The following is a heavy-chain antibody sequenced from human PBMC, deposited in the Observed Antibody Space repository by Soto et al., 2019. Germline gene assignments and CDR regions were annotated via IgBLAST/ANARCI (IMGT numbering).Heavy chain of an antibody. CDR2: RYYSGNT. CDR3: ARGGYDTSGQTFIGWGPDC. J-gene: IGHJ4*02. CDR1: GVSITSGSYY. V-gene: IGHV4-30-4*01. D-gene: IGHD3-22*01. Sequence: HVQLQESGPGPVTPSQTLSLSCTVSGVSITSGSYYWTWVRQSPGKGLEWIGYRYYSGNTSYNPSLNGRANISVDTSNNQFSLKLTSVTAADTAVYYCARGGYDTSGQTFIGWGPDCWGQGTLVTVSS.